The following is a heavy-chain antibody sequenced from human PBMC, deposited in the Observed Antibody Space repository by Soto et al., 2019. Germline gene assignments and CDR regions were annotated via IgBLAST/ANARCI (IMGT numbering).Heavy chain of an antibody. CDR1: GGSISSGGYS. V-gene: IGHV4-30-2*01. CDR3: ARLLALRWFDP. D-gene: IGHD2-15*01. Sequence: SETLSLTCAVSGGSISSGGYSWSWIRQPPGKGLEWIGYIYHSGSTYYNPSLKSRVTISVDTSKNQFSLKLSSATAADTAVYYCARLLALRWFDPWGQGTLVTVSS. CDR2: IYHSGST. J-gene: IGHJ5*02.